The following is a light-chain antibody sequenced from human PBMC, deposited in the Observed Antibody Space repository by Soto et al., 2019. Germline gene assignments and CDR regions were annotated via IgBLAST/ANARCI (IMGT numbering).Light chain of an antibody. CDR3: QHYSAFSVT. V-gene: IGKV1-5*03. Sequence: DIQMTQSPSTLSASVEDRVTITCRASQSIGDFLAWYQQKPGEAPKVLIYKASYLESGVPPRFSGSGSGTEFSLTISSLQPGDLATYYCQHYSAFSVTFGQGTKVDI. CDR2: KAS. J-gene: IGKJ1*01. CDR1: QSIGDF.